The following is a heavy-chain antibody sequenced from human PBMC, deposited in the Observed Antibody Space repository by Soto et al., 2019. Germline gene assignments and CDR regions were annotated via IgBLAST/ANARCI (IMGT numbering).Heavy chain of an antibody. V-gene: IGHV4-59*01. CDR2: IYYSGST. CDR3: ARAEIYYDSSGYVYAFDI. CDR1: GGSISSYY. J-gene: IGHJ3*02. Sequence: SETLSLTCTVSGGSISSYYWSWIRQPPGKGLEWIGYIYYSGSTNYNPSLKSRVTISVDTSKNQFSLKLSSVTAADTAVYYCARAEIYYDSSGYVYAFDIWGQGTMVT. D-gene: IGHD3-22*01.